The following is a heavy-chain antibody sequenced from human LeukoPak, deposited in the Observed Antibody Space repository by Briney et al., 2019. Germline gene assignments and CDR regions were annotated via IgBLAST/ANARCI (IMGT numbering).Heavy chain of an antibody. D-gene: IGHD5-24*01. J-gene: IGHJ3*02. CDR3: ARDHEMATIRRWMDAFDI. CDR1: GYTFTGYY. Sequence: ASVKVSCKASGYTFTGYYMHWVRQAPGQGLEWMGWINPNSGGTNYAQKFQGRVTITADESTSTAYMELNSLRSEDTAEYYCARDHEMATIRRWMDAFDIWGQGTMVTVSS. V-gene: IGHV1-2*02. CDR2: INPNSGGT.